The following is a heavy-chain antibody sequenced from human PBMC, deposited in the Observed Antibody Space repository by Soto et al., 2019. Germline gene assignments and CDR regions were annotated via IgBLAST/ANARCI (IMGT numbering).Heavy chain of an antibody. D-gene: IGHD6-19*01. CDR1: GSSISNHY. CDR2: SHSSGST. V-gene: IGHV4-59*11. J-gene: IGHJ4*02. CDR3: ARGGWSCDY. Sequence: PSDTLSLTCTVPGSSISNHYWTWIRQPPGKGLEWIGYSHSSGSTDYNPSLRSRVTISVDTSKNQISLNLISVTAADTAVYFCARGGWSCDYWGQG.